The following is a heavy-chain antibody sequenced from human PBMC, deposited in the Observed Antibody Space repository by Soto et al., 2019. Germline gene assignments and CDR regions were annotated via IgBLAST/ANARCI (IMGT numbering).Heavy chain of an antibody. J-gene: IGHJ5*02. CDR1: GFSLSTSGVA. CDR2: IYWDDDK. D-gene: IGHD1-1*01. V-gene: IGHV2-5*02. CDR3: AHRPPERGLASFDP. Sequence: QITLKESGPTLVKPTQTLTLTCTFSGFSLSTSGVAVGWIRQPPGKALEWLALIYWDDDKRYSPSLKSRLTITKDTSKNQVVLTMTTMDPVYTATYYCAHRPPERGLASFDPWGQGTLVTVSS.